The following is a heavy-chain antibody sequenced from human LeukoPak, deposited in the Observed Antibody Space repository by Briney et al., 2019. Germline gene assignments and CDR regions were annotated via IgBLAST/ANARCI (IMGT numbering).Heavy chain of an antibody. CDR3: ARPGRGRVEDV. V-gene: IGHV3-48*03. Sequence: GGSLRLSCAASGFTFSSYEMNWVRQAPGKGLEWVSYISSSGSTIYYADSVKGRFTISRDNAKNSLYLQMNSLRAEDTAVYYCARPGRGRVEDVWGKGTTVTVSP. CDR2: ISSSGSTI. J-gene: IGHJ6*04. CDR1: GFTFSSYE. D-gene: IGHD2-15*01.